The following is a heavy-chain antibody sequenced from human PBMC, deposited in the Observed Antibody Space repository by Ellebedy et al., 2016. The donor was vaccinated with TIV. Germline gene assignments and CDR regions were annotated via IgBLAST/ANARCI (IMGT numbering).Heavy chain of an antibody. J-gene: IGHJ4*02. CDR2: ISFDGNSE. CDR3: ASGEGGWVSLVVAWN. CDR1: GSTFSNSA. V-gene: IGHV3-30-3*01. D-gene: IGHD2-15*01. Sequence: GESLKISCAASGSTFSNSAMQWVRQAPGKGLEWVAVISFDGNSEYYADSVKGRFTVSRDNSNNMLYLQMNNLRPEDTALYYCASGEGGWVSLVVAWNWGQGTLVTVSS.